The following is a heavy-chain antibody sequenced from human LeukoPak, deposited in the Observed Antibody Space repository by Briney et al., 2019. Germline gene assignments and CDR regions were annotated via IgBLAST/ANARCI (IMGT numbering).Heavy chain of an antibody. CDR2: IYHSGGS. CDR3: ARHSRTYYDILTGPYGGSFDY. CDR1: GGTTSSHY. J-gene: IGHJ4*02. Sequence: SETLSLTCTVSGGTTSSHYWSWVRQPPGKGLEWIGYIYHSGGSNYNPSLESRVIISVDTSRNQLSLKLTSVTAADTAVYYCARHSRTYYDILTGPYGGSFDYWGQRTLVTVSS. D-gene: IGHD3-9*01. V-gene: IGHV4-59*11.